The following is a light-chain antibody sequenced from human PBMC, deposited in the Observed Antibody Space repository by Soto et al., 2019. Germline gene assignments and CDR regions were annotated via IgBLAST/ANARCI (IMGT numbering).Light chain of an antibody. CDR2: GAS. J-gene: IGKJ1*01. CDR1: QSVSSSY. V-gene: IGKV3-20*01. CDR3: QEYGSSPPWT. Sequence: VLTQSPGTLSLSPGERATLSCRASQSVSSSYLAWYQQKPGQAPRLLIYGASSRATGIPDRFSGSGSGTDFTLTISRLEPEDFAVYYCQEYGSSPPWTFGQGTKVDIK.